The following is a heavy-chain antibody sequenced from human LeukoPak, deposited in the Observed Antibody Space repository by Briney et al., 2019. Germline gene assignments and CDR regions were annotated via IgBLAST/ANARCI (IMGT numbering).Heavy chain of an antibody. CDR1: GFTFSSYS. D-gene: IGHD2-2*01. J-gene: IGHJ5*02. V-gene: IGHV3-21*01. CDR3: VPRSTSHYAGKWWSDP. Sequence: KAGGSLRLSCAASGFTFSSYSMNCVRQAPGKGLEWVSSISSSSSYIYYADSVKGRFTISRDNAKNSLYLQMNSLRAEDTAVYYCVPRSTSHYAGKWWSDPWGQGTLVTVSS. CDR2: ISSSSSYI.